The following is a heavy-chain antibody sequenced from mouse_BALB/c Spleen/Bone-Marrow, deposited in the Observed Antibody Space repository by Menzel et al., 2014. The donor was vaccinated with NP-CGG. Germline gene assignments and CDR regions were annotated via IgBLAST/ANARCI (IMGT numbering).Heavy chain of an antibody. D-gene: IGHD2-4*01. CDR1: GFSLTGYG. CDR2: IWGDGST. Sequence: VMLVESGPGLVAPSQSLSITCTASGFSLTGYGVNWVRQPPGKGLEWLGMIWGDGSTDYYSALKSRLSSSKDNSKSQVFLKMNSLRTDDTARYYCARALYDYGGHYCAMDYWGQGTSVTVSS. J-gene: IGHJ4*01. CDR3: ARALYDYGGHYCAMDY. V-gene: IGHV2-6-7*01.